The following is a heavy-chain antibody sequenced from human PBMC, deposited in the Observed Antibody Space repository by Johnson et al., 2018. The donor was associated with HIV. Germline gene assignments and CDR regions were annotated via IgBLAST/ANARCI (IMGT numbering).Heavy chain of an antibody. J-gene: IGHJ3*02. D-gene: IGHD6-13*01. CDR1: GFTFDDYA. CDR3: AKSSSAYAFDI. Sequence: VESGGGVVQPGRSLRLSCAASGFTFDDYAMHWVRQAPGKGLEWVSGISWNSGSIGYADSVKGRFTISRDNAKNSLYLQMNSLRAEDTALYYCAKSSSAYAFDIWGQGTMVTVSS. CDR2: ISWNSGSI. V-gene: IGHV3-9*01.